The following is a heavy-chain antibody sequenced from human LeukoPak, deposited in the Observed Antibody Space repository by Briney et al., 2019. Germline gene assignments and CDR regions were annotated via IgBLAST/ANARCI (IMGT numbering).Heavy chain of an antibody. D-gene: IGHD2-2*01. Sequence: ASVKVSCKASGYTFSSYGISWVRQAPGQGLEWMGWISGYNGNTNYAQKLQGRVTMTTDTSTSTAYLELRSLSSDDTAVYYCARVAPYCSNSTCYPGGSFDIWGQGTMVTVSS. CDR1: GYTFSSYG. V-gene: IGHV1-18*01. CDR2: ISGYNGNT. J-gene: IGHJ3*02. CDR3: ARVAPYCSNSTCYPGGSFDI.